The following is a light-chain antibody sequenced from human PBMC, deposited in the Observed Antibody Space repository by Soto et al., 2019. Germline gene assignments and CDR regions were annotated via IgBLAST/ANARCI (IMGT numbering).Light chain of an antibody. CDR3: QQYGSSLSIT. CDR1: QSVSSSY. V-gene: IGKV3-20*01. Sequence: ELVLTQSPGTLSLSPGARATLSCRSSQSVSSSYLAWYQQKPGQAPRLLIYGASSRATGIPDRFSGSGSGTDFTLTIRRLEPEDLAVYYCQQYGSSLSITVGHGKRLEIK. CDR2: GAS. J-gene: IGKJ5*01.